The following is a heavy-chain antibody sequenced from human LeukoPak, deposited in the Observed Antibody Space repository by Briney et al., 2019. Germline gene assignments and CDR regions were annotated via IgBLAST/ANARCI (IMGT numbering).Heavy chain of an antibody. CDR3: ARSYSSSWYYFDY. Sequence: SETLSLTCTVSGGSISGSSYYWGWIRQPPGKGLEWIGSIYYSGSTYYNPSLKSRVTISVDTSKNQFSLKLNSVTATDTAVYYCARSYSSSWYYFDYWGQGTLVTVSS. D-gene: IGHD6-13*01. CDR1: GGSISGSSYY. CDR2: IYYSGST. J-gene: IGHJ4*02. V-gene: IGHV4-39*01.